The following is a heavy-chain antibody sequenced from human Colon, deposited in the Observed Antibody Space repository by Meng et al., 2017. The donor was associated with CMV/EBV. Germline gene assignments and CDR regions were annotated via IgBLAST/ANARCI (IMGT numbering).Heavy chain of an antibody. CDR1: GFSFASYT. D-gene: IGHD1-1*01. CDR3: ARALKPLGTRSGLDV. V-gene: IGHV3-21*01. Sequence: GGSLRLSCAASGFSFASYTMNWVRQAPGKGLEWVASINYRGSDLYYADSVKGRFTISRDNAKNSLYLQMNSLRAEDTAVYYCARALKPLGTRSGLDVWGQGTTVTVSS. J-gene: IGHJ6*02. CDR2: INYRGSDL.